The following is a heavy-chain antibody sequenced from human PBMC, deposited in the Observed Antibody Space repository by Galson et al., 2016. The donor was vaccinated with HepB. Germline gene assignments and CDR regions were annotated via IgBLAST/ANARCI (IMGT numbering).Heavy chain of an antibody. CDR1: GGSISNYY. Sequence: SETLSLTCTVSGGSISNYYWSWVQQPPGKGLEWIGYIYYSGSTNYNPSLRSRVTISGDMSKKQFSLKLSSVTAADTAVYYCARVKWEQKASYFDYWGQGSLVTVSS. J-gene: IGHJ4*02. D-gene: IGHD1-26*01. CDR3: ARVKWEQKASYFDY. V-gene: IGHV4-59*01. CDR2: IYYSGST.